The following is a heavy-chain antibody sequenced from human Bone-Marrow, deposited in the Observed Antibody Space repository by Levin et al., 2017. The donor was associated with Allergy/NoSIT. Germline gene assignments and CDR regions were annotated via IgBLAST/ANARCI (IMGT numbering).Heavy chain of an antibody. V-gene: IGHV1-24*01. CDR3: AIDYGDYARMDV. J-gene: IGHJ6*03. D-gene: IGHD4-17*01. Sequence: PGESLKISCKVSGDILTDLSMHWVRQAPGKGLQWMGGFDPADGETTYAEKFQGRVTMSEDTSTDTAYMELRSLTSEDTAVYYCAIDYGDYARMDVWGKGTTVTVSS. CDR1: GDILTDLS. CDR2: FDPADGET.